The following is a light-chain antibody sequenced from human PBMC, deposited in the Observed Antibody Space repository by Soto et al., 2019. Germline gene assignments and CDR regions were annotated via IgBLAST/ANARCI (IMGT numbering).Light chain of an antibody. Sequence: EIVLTQSPDTLSVSPGERATLSCRASQSVSDRVVWYLQKPGLSPQLLIYLGSNRASGVPDRFSGSGSGTDFTLKISRVEAEDVGVYYCMQALQTPLLTFGGGTKVDI. CDR3: MQALQTPLLT. J-gene: IGKJ4*01. CDR1: QSVSDR. V-gene: IGKV2-28*01. CDR2: LGS.